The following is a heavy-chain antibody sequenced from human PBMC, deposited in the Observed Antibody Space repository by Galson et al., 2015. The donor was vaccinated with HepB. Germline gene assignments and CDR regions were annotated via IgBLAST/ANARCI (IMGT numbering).Heavy chain of an antibody. D-gene: IGHD2-8*01. J-gene: IGHJ4*02. CDR1: GFSFNTYA. CDR2: VSDSGGST. CDR3: AKDPRKVSFWPFDQ. Sequence: SLRLSCAAAGFSFNTYAMSWFRQAPGKGLEWVSGVSDSGGSTFYADSVKGRFTISRDNPKDTLYLLMNGLRAENTAIYYCAKDPRKVSFWPFDQWGQGTLVTVSS. V-gene: IGHV3-23*01.